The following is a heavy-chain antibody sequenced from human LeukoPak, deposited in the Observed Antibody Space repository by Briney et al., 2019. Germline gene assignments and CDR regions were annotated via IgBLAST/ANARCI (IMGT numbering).Heavy chain of an antibody. D-gene: IGHD2-15*01. J-gene: IGHJ4*02. V-gene: IGHV3-30*02. CDR3: VPLKGDIAVVVY. CDR1: GFTFSSYG. Sequence: GGSLRLSCTASGFTFSSYGMHWVRQAPGKGLEWVAFIRYDGSNKYYADSVKGRFTISRDNSKNTLYLQMNSLRVEDTAVYYCVPLKGDIAVVVYWGQGTLVTVSS. CDR2: IRYDGSNK.